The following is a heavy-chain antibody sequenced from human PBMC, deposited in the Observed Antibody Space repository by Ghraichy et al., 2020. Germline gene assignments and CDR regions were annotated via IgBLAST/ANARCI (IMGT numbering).Heavy chain of an antibody. CDR3: ARAGGLAVAAFDY. D-gene: IGHD6-19*01. Sequence: SETLSLTCTVSGGSISSYYWSWIRQPPGKGLEWIGYIYYSGSTNYNPSLKSRVTISVDTSKNQFSLKLSSVTAADTAVYYCARAGGLAVAAFDYWGQGTLVTVSS. V-gene: IGHV4-59*01. CDR2: IYYSGST. J-gene: IGHJ4*02. CDR1: GGSISSYY.